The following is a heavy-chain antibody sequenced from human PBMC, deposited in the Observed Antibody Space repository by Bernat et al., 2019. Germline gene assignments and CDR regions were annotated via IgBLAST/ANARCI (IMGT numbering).Heavy chain of an antibody. CDR1: GFTFSGSA. V-gene: IGHV3-73*02. D-gene: IGHD4-17*01. J-gene: IGHJ4*02. CDR3: TRQEGYGDYPDY. CDR2: IRSKANSYAT. Sequence: EVQLVESGGGLVQPGGSLILSCAVSGFTFSGSAMHWVRQASGKGLEWVGRIRSKANSYATAYGASVTGRFTSSRDDSKNTAYLQMISLKTEDTAVYYCTRQEGYGDYPDYRGQGTLVTVSS.